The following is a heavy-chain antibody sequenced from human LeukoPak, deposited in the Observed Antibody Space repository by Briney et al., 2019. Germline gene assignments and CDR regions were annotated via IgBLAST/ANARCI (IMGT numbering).Heavy chain of an antibody. CDR1: GYTFTSYG. CDR2: LSAYNGNT. J-gene: IGHJ5*02. CDR3: VTRPLFYDFWSGYWGAVDP. V-gene: IGHV1-18*01. D-gene: IGHD3-3*01. Sequence: ASVTVSCKASGYTFTSYGISWVRQAPGQGLEWMGWLSAYNGNTNYAQKLEGRVTITTYTSTSTTYMELRSMSSDDPAVYNCVTRPLFYDFWSGYWGAVDPWGQGTLVTVSS.